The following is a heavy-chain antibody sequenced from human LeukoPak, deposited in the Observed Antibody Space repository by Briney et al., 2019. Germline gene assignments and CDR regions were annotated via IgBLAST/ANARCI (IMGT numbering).Heavy chain of an antibody. V-gene: IGHV4-39*01. D-gene: IGHD3-9*01. CDR1: GGSIGSSAYS. Sequence: SETLSLTCTVSGGSIGSSAYSWGWIRQPPGKGLEWIGEINHSGSTNYNPSLKSRVAISVDTSKNQFSLKLSSVTAADTAVYYCARHPYDILTGYYSLAMYYFDYWGQGTLVTVSS. J-gene: IGHJ4*02. CDR3: ARHPYDILTGYYSLAMYYFDY. CDR2: INHSGST.